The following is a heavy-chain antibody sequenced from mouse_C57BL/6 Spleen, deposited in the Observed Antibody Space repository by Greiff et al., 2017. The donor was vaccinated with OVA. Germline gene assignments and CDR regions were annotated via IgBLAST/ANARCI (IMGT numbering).Heavy chain of an antibody. Sequence: QVQLQQPGTELVKPGASVKLSCKASGYTFTSYWMHWVKQRPGQGLEWIGNINPSNGGTTYNEKFKSKATLTADKSSSTAYMQLSSLTSEDSAVYYFARRLLTFGKAYYFDYWGQGTTLTVSS. CDR3: ARRLLTFGKAYYFDY. V-gene: IGHV1-53*01. J-gene: IGHJ2*01. D-gene: IGHD2-3*01. CDR2: INPSNGGT. CDR1: GYTFTSYW.